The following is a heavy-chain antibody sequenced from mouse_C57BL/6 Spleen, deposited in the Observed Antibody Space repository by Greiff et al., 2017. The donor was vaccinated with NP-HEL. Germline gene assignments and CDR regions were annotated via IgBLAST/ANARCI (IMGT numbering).Heavy chain of an antibody. D-gene: IGHD4-1*01. CDR1: GYAFSSSW. CDR3: ARLELTVHFDY. CDR2: LYPGDGDT. V-gene: IGHV1-82*01. Sequence: QVQLKESGPELVKPGASVKISCKASGYAFSSSWMNWVKQRPGKGLEWIGRLYPGDGDTNYNGKFKGKATLTADKSSSTAYMQLSSLTSEDSAVYFCARLELTVHFDYWGQGTTLTVSS. J-gene: IGHJ2*01.